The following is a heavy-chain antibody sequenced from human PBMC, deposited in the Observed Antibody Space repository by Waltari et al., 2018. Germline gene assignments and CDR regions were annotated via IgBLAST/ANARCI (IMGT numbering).Heavy chain of an antibody. CDR1: GFSLSNARMG. CDR2: IFSTDEK. CDR3: ARIRGYSYGYYYYGMDV. Sequence: QVTLKESGPVLVKPTETLTLTCTVSGFSLSNARMGVSWIRQPPGKALEWLAHIFSTDEKSYSTSLKSRLTISKDTSKSQVVLTMTNMDPVDTATYYCARIRGYSYGYYYYGMDVWGQGTTVTVSS. J-gene: IGHJ6*02. V-gene: IGHV2-26*01. D-gene: IGHD5-18*01.